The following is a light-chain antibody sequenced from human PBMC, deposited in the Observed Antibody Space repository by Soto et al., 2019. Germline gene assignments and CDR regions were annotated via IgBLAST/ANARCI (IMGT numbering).Light chain of an antibody. V-gene: IGKV1-5*01. CDR3: QQYNSHSAYT. CDR2: DAS. CDR1: QSISSW. J-gene: IGKJ2*01. Sequence: DIQMTQSPSTLSASVGDRVTITCRASQSISSWLAWYQQKPGKAPKLLIYDASSLESGVPSRFSGSGSGTEFTLTISSLQPDDFATYYCQQYNSHSAYTFGQGTKLEIK.